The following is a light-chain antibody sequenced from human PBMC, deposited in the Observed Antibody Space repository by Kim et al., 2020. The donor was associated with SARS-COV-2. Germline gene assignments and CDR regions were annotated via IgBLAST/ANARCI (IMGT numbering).Light chain of an antibody. Sequence: YNYVSCNQPHPGHPPKLMINDVSKRPSGASNLFSGSTSDNTASLTISRLQTEDAADYYCSSYTDRNTVIFGGGTHLSVL. V-gene: IGLV2-14*04. J-gene: IGLJ2*01. CDR2: DVS. CDR3: SSYTDRNTVI. CDR1: YNY.